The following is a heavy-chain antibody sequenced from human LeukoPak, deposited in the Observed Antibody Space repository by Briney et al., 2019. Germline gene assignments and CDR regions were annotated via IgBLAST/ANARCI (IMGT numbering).Heavy chain of an antibody. Sequence: GGSLRLSCAASGFTFSDYVMSWVRQAPGKGLVWVSAITSSSGSMYYADSVRGRFTISRDNSKNTLYLQMNSLTAEDTAIYYCARDCTGGSCYSDYWGQGTLVTVSS. D-gene: IGHD2-15*01. V-gene: IGHV3-23*01. CDR3: ARDCTGGSCYSDY. CDR2: ITSSSGSM. J-gene: IGHJ4*02. CDR1: GFTFSDYV.